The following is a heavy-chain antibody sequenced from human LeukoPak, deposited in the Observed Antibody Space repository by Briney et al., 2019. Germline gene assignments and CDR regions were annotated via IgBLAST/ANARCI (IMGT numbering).Heavy chain of an antibody. D-gene: IGHD3-10*01. Sequence: SETLSLTCTVSGASISSHHWSWIRQSPEKGLEWIGYIYTSGSTNYNPALKSRVTISVDLSKKQVSLKLSSVISADTAVYFCAREGEEYSWLDPWGQGTRVTVSS. V-gene: IGHV4-59*11. CDR3: AREGEEYSWLDP. J-gene: IGHJ5*02. CDR2: IYTSGST. CDR1: GASISSHH.